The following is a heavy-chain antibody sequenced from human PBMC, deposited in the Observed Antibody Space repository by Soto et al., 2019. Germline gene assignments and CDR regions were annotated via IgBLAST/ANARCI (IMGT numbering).Heavy chain of an antibody. D-gene: IGHD2-2*01. CDR1: GYTFTSYG. V-gene: IGHV1-18*01. J-gene: IGHJ4*01. CDR2: ISAYNGNT. CDR3: AIGYCSSTSCQYYFDY. Sequence: ASVKVSCKASGYTFTSYGISWVRQAPGQGLEWMGWISAYNGNTKYAQKLQDRVTMTTDTSTSTAYMELSSLRSEDTAIHYCAIGYCSSTSCQYYFDYWGHGPLVTVSS.